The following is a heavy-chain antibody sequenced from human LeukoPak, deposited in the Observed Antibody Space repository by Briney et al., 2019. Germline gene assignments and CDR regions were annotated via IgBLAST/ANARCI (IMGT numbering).Heavy chain of an antibody. V-gene: IGHV3-48*03. J-gene: IGHJ4*02. CDR2: FAGSDTTT. D-gene: IGHD3-22*01. CDR3: ATLGYHLDS. CDR1: GFDFSAYE. Sequence: PGGSLRLSCAASGFDFSAYEMNWVRQAPGKGLEWVSYFAGSDTTTYYADSVKGRFTISRANAKNSLYLQMNSLRAEDTALYYCATLGYHLDSWGQGTLVTVSS.